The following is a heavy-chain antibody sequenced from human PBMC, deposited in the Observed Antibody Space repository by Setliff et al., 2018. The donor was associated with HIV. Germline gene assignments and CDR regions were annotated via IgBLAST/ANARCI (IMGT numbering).Heavy chain of an antibody. CDR2: ISSSSTYT. J-gene: IGHJ4*02. Sequence: PGGSLRLSCAASGFIFSNYRMNWVRQAPGKGLEWVSSISSSSTYTFYADSVKGRFTISRDNAKNSLYLQMNSLRAEDTAVYYCARVNSGGYNYKSFFDYWGQGTLVTVSS. D-gene: IGHD5-12*01. V-gene: IGHV3-21*01. CDR1: GFIFSNYR. CDR3: ARVNSGGYNYKSFFDY.